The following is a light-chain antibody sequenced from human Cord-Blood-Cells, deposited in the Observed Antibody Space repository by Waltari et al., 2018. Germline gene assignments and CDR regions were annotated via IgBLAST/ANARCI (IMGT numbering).Light chain of an antibody. CDR1: QSISSW. V-gene: IGKV1-5*01. CDR2: DAS. CDR3: QQYNSYSGT. J-gene: IGKJ1*01. Sequence: DIQMTQSPSTLSASAGDRVTITCRASQSISSWLAWYQQKPGKAPKLLIYDASSLESGVPSRFSGSGSETEFTLTISSLQPDDFATYYCQQYNSYSGTFGQGTKVEI.